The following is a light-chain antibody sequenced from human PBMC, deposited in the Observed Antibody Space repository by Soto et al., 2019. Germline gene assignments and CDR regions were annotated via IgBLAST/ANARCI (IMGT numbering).Light chain of an antibody. CDR3: ISYAGSNLLYV. J-gene: IGLJ1*01. CDR1: SSDVGGYNY. V-gene: IGLV2-8*01. CDR2: EVS. Sequence: SVLPQPPSASGSPGQSVTISCNGTSSDVGGYNYVSWYQQHPGKAPKLMIYEVSKRPSGVPDRFSGSKSGNTASLTVSGLQAEDEADYYCISYAGSNLLYVFGTGTKVTVL.